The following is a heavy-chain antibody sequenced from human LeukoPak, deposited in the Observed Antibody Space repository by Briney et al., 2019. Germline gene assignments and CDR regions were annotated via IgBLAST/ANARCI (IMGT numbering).Heavy chain of an antibody. V-gene: IGHV4-30-2*01. J-gene: IGHJ4*02. CDR1: GGSISSGGYY. Sequence: PSQTLSLTCTVSGGSISSGGYYWSWIRQPPGKGLEWIGYIYHSGSTYYNPSLKSRVTISVDRSKNQFSLKLSSVTAADTAVYYCARDPRGVDYYDSSGYYWGQGTLVTVSS. CDR2: IYHSGST. CDR3: ARDPRGVDYYDSSGYY. D-gene: IGHD3-22*01.